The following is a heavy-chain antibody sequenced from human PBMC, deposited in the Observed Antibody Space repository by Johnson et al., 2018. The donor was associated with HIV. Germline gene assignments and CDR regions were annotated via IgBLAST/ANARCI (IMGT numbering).Heavy chain of an antibody. CDR2: IKQDGSEK. CDR3: ARGTWLIPGAFDI. J-gene: IGHJ3*02. D-gene: IGHD6-19*01. CDR1: GFTFDDYG. V-gene: IGHV3-7*01. Sequence: VQLVESGGGVVRPGGSLRLSCAASGFTFDDYGMTWFRQAPGKGLEWVANIKQDGSEKYYVDSVQGRFTISRDNAKNSLYLQMNSLRAEDTAVYYCARGTWLIPGAFDIWGQGTMVTVSS.